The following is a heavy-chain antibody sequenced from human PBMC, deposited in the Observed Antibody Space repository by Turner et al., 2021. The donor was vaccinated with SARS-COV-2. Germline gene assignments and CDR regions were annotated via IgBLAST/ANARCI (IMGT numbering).Heavy chain of an antibody. Sequence: QVQLVESGGGVVQPGRSLRLSCAASGFTFSSSAMHWVRQAPGKGLEWVAVISYDGSNKYYADSVKGRFTISRDNSKNTLYLQMNSLRAEDTAVYYCARDSSLGGSGWPIDYWGQGTLLTVSS. CDR2: ISYDGSNK. CDR3: ARDSSLGGSGWPIDY. CDR1: GFTFSSSA. V-gene: IGHV3-30-3*01. D-gene: IGHD6-19*01. J-gene: IGHJ4*02.